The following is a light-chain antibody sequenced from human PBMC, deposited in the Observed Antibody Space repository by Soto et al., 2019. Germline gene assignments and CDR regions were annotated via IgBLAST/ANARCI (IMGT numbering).Light chain of an antibody. V-gene: IGKV1-13*02. CDR1: HDISRA. CDR3: QQFNSDLFT. CDR2: DAS. Sequence: AIQLTQSPSSLSASVGDRVTITCRASHDISRALAWYQQKPGKAPNLLIYDASSLESGVPSTFSGSGSGTDFTLTISSLQPEDFATYFCQQFNSDLFTFGPGTKVDVK. J-gene: IGKJ3*01.